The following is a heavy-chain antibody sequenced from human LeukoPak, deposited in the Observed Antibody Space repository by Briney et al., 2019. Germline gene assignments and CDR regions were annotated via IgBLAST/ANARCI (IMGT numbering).Heavy chain of an antibody. Sequence: ARRSLRLSCAASGFTFSSYAMSWGRQAPGKGLEWGSAISGSGGSTYYADSVKGRFTISRDNSKNTLYLQMNSLRAEDTAVYYCAKPLGDYGDYEVFDYWGQGTLVTVSS. V-gene: IGHV3-23*01. D-gene: IGHD4-17*01. CDR3: AKPLGDYGDYEVFDY. CDR2: ISGSGGST. CDR1: GFTFSSYA. J-gene: IGHJ4*02.